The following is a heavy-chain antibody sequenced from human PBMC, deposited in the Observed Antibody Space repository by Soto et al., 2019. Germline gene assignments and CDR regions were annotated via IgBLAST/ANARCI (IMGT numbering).Heavy chain of an antibody. D-gene: IGHD6-13*01. CDR2: IYYSGST. CDR3: ARGGSSWYWLDP. CDR1: GGSVSSGSYY. Sequence: SETLSLTCTVSGGSVSSGSYYWSWIRQPPGKGLEWIGYIYYSGSTNYNPSLKSRVTISVDTSKNQFSLKLSSVTAADTAVYYCARGGSSWYWLDPWGQGTRVTVP. J-gene: IGHJ5*02. V-gene: IGHV4-61*01.